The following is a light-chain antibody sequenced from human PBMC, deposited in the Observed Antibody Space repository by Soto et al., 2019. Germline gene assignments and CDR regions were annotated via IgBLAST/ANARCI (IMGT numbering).Light chain of an antibody. CDR3: QQHSNWPIT. Sequence: EIVLTQSPATLSLSPGERATLSCRASQSVSSYLAWYQQKPGQAPRLLLYDASNRATGIPARFSGSGSGTDFNLTISSLEPEDFAVYYCQQHSNWPITFGQGTRLNI. CDR1: QSVSSY. CDR2: DAS. V-gene: IGKV3-11*01. J-gene: IGKJ5*01.